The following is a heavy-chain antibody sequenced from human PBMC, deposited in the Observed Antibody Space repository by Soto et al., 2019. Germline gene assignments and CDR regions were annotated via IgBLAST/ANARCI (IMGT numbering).Heavy chain of an antibody. CDR3: ARADYYDSSGYYCGN. Sequence: GGSLRLSCAASGFTFRSYWMSWVRQAPGKGLEWVANIKQDGSEKYYVDSVKGRVTISRDNAKNSLYLQMNSLRAEDAAVYYCARADYYDSSGYYCGNWGQGTLVTVSS. D-gene: IGHD3-22*01. CDR2: IKQDGSEK. V-gene: IGHV3-7*04. J-gene: IGHJ4*02. CDR1: GFTFRSYW.